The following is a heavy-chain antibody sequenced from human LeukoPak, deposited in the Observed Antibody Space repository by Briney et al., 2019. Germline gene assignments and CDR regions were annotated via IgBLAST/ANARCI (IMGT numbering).Heavy chain of an antibody. Sequence: ASVKVSCKASGYTFTGYYMHWVRQAPGQGLEWMGRINPNSGGTNYAQKFQGRVTMTRDTSISTAYMELSRLRSDNTAVYYCARDCGGNQYYFDYWGQGTLVTVSS. D-gene: IGHD2-15*01. V-gene: IGHV1-2*06. CDR3: ARDCGGNQYYFDY. J-gene: IGHJ4*02. CDR2: INPNSGGT. CDR1: GYTFTGYY.